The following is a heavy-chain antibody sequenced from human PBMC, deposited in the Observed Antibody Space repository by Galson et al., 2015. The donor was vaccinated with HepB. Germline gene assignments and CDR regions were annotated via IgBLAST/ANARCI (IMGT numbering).Heavy chain of an antibody. CDR1: GYSFTSYW. D-gene: IGHD4-17*01. CDR2: IDPSDSYT. Sequence: QSGAEVKKPGESLRISCKGSGYSFTSYWISWVRQMPGKGLEWMGRIDPSDSYTNYSPSFQGHVTISADKSVSTAYLQWSSLKASDTAMYYCARTKIQEDYGDYEGPFDYWGQGTLVTVSS. V-gene: IGHV5-10-1*01. J-gene: IGHJ4*02. CDR3: ARTKIQEDYGDYEGPFDY.